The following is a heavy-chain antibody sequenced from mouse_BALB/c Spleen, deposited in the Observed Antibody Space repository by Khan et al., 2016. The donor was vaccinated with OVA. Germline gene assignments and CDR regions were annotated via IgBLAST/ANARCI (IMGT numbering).Heavy chain of an antibody. V-gene: IGHV3-2*02. CDR1: GYSITSDYA. CDR3: ARWFAY. Sequence: VQLQESGPGLVKPSQSLSLTCTVTGYSITSDYARNLIRQFPGNQLEWMGYINYSGGTSYLPSLKSRISITRDTSNNQFFLQLNSVTTEDSPTYYCARWFAYWGQGTLVTVS. CDR2: INYSGGT. J-gene: IGHJ3*01.